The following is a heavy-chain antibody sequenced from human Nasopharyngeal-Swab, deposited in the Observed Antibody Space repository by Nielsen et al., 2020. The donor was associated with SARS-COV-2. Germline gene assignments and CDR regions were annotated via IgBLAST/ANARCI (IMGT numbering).Heavy chain of an antibody. CDR3: VHLWLPGF. D-gene: IGHD2-21*01. Sequence: SETLSLTCTVSGYSISSGYYWGWIRQPPGKALEWIASNYHSGNTYYNPSLKSRVTISVDTSKNQFSLKLNSVTAADTALYFCVHLWLPGFWGQGTLVTVSS. V-gene: IGHV4-38-2*02. CDR2: NYHSGNT. CDR1: GYSISSGYY. J-gene: IGHJ4*02.